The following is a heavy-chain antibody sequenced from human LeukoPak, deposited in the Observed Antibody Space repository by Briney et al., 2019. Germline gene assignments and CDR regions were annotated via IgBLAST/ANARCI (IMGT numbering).Heavy chain of an antibody. V-gene: IGHV4-30-2*01. CDR1: GGSISSGAYS. CDR2: IYHSGST. D-gene: IGHD6-19*01. Sequence: SETLSLTCTVSGGSISSGAYSWSWIRQPPGKGLDWIGYIYHSGSTYYNPSLKSRVTISVDTSKNQFSLKLSSVTAADTAVYYCARGRTLNSSGWYGPDYWGQGTLVTVSS. CDR3: ARGRTLNSSGWYGPDY. J-gene: IGHJ4*02.